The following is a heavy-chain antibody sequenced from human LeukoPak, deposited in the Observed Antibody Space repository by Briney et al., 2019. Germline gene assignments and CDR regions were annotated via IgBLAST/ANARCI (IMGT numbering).Heavy chain of an antibody. CDR3: ARDYWFDR. V-gene: IGHV3-30*04. CDR2: ISYDGSNK. CDR1: GFTFSSYA. J-gene: IGHJ5*02. Sequence: PGRSLRLSCAASGFTFSSYAMHWVRQAPGKGLEWVAVISYDGSNKYYADSVKGRFTISRDSAKNSLYLQMNSLRAEDTAIYYCARDYWFDRWGQGTLVTVSS.